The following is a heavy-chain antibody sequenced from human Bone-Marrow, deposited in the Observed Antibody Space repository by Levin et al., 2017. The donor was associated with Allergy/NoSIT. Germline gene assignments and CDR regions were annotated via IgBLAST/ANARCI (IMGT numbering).Heavy chain of an antibody. V-gene: IGHV4-59*01. D-gene: IGHD3-16*01. J-gene: IGHJ4*02. Sequence: SETLSLTCTVSNGSLSSFYWNWIRQSPGKGLEWIGYIFHSGSTNYNPSLKSRVAISVDSTKNQFSLNLRSVTAADSAIYYCARGGSSYAYIGQVDYWGQGILVTVSS. CDR2: IFHSGST. CDR3: ARGGSSYAYIGQVDY. CDR1: NGSLSSFY.